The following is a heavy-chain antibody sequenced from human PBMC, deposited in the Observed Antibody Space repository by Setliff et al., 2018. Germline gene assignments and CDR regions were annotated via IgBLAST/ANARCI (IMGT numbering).Heavy chain of an antibody. J-gene: IGHJ6*03. V-gene: IGHV1-18*01. D-gene: IGHD2-2*01. Sequence: GASVKVSCKASSYTFSSYGISWVRQAPGQGLEWMGWISTYTANTNYAQKFQGRVTMTSDTSTSTVYMELSSLRSEDTALYYCARDLSPCSTTGCYGTLYYYYYMDVWGKGTTVTVSS. CDR2: ISTYTANT. CDR3: ARDLSPCSTTGCYGTLYYYYYMDV. CDR1: SYTFSSYG.